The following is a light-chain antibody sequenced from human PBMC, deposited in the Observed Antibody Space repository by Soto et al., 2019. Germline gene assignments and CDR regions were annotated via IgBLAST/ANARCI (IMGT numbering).Light chain of an antibody. CDR2: SND. CDR1: SSNIGGNT. Sequence: QSVLTQPPSASGTPGQRVTISCSGSSSNIGGNTVNWYQQFPGTAPKVLIYSNDQRPSGVPGRFSGSKSGTSASLAISGLQSEDEADYYSAAWDDSLNGWVFGGGTQLTVL. CDR3: AAWDDSLNGWV. V-gene: IGLV1-44*01. J-gene: IGLJ3*02.